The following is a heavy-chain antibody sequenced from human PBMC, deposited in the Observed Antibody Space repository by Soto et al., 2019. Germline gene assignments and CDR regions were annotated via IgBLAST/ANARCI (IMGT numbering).Heavy chain of an antibody. CDR2: INPNSGGT. V-gene: IGHV1-2*04. D-gene: IGHD2-2*01. CDR1: GYTFTGYY. J-gene: IGHJ4*02. CDR3: ARAVRYCISTSPAECSGGVGYDY. Sequence: ASVKVSCKASGYTFTGYYMHWVRQAPGQGLEWMGWINPNSGGTNYAQKFQGWVTMTRDTSISTAYMELSRLRSDDTAVYYCARAVRYCISTSPAECSGGVGYDYWGQGTLVTVSS.